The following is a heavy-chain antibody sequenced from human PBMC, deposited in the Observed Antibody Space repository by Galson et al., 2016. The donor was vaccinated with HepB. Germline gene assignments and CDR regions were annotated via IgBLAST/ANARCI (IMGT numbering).Heavy chain of an antibody. D-gene: IGHD3-16*01. CDR1: GDSVLSNNVA. CDR3: ARDRAIMGYYGMDV. V-gene: IGHV6-1*01. Sequence: CAISGDSVLSNNVAWNWIRQSPSRGLEWLGRTYYSGSTYYSDYAVSVKSRISINQDTSKNQLSLQLKSVTPDDTAVYYCARDRAIMGYYGMDVWGQGILVTVSS. J-gene: IGHJ6*02. CDR2: TYYSGSTYYS.